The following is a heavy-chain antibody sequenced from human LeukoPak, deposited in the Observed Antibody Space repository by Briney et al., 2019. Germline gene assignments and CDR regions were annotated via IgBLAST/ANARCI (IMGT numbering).Heavy chain of an antibody. CDR2: TYYRSKWYN. D-gene: IGHD3-16*01. Sequence: SQTLSLTCAISGDSVSSNSAAWNWIRQSPSRGLEWLGRTYYRSKWYNEYAISVKSPITINADTSKNQFSLQLNSVTPEDTAVYYCTTTTFGGVIAKHEWGQGTLVTVSS. CDR3: TTTTFGGVIAKHE. CDR1: GDSVSSNSAA. J-gene: IGHJ4*02. V-gene: IGHV6-1*01.